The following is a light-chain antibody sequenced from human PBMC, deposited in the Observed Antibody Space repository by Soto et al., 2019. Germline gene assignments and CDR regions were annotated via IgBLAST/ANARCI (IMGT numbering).Light chain of an antibody. CDR2: GAS. Sequence: EIVLTQSAGTLSLSPGERATLSCRASQSVSSNYIAWYQQKPGQAPRLLIYGASSRATGIPDRFSGSGSGTDFTLTIRRLEPEDFAVYYCQQYGSSPRTFGQGTKVEIK. J-gene: IGKJ1*01. V-gene: IGKV3-20*01. CDR3: QQYGSSPRT. CDR1: QSVSSNY.